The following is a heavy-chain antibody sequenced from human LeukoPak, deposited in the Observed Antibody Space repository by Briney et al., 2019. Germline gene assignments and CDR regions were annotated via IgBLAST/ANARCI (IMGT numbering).Heavy chain of an antibody. Sequence: KTSETLSLTCAVYGGSFSGYYWSWIRQPPGKGLEWIGEINHSGSTNYNPSLKSRVTISVGTSKNQFSLKLSSVTAADTAVYYCARGLLDFWSGYYLDWFDPWGQGTLVTVSS. V-gene: IGHV4-34*01. D-gene: IGHD3-3*01. CDR2: INHSGST. J-gene: IGHJ5*02. CDR3: ARGLLDFWSGYYLDWFDP. CDR1: GGSFSGYY.